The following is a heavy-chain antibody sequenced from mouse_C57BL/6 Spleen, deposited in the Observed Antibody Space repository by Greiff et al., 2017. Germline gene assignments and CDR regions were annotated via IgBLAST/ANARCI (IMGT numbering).Heavy chain of an antibody. CDR2: IYPGSGST. CDR3: GYYGSSYAMGY. J-gene: IGHJ4*01. Sequence: QVQLQQPGAELVKPGASVKMSCKASGYTFTSYWITWVKQRPGQGLEWIGDIYPGSGSTNYNEKFKSKATLTVDTSSSTAYLQLSSLTSEDSAVYYCGYYGSSYAMGYWGQGTSVTVSS. V-gene: IGHV1-55*01. D-gene: IGHD1-1*01. CDR1: GYTFTSYW.